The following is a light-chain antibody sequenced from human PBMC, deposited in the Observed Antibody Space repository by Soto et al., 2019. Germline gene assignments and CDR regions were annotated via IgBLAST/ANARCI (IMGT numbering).Light chain of an antibody. Sequence: QSALTQPASVSGSPGQSITISCTGTSSDVGGYNYVSWYQQHPGKAPKLMIYDVSNRPSGVSNRFSGSKSGNTASLTIAGLQAEDEAEYYCSSYTSSRTLDVFGTGTKLTVL. CDR1: SSDVGGYNY. CDR3: SSYTSSRTLDV. V-gene: IGLV2-14*01. CDR2: DVS. J-gene: IGLJ1*01.